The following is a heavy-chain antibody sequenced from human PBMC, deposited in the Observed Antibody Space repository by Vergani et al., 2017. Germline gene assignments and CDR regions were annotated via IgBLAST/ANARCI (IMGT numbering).Heavy chain of an antibody. CDR2: IYTSGST. V-gene: IGHV4-4*07. CDR1: GGSISSYY. J-gene: IGHJ4*02. Sequence: QVQLQESGPGLVKPSETLSLTCTVSGGSISSYYWSWIRPPAGKGLEWIGRIYTSGSTNYNPSLKSRVTMSVDTSKNQFSLKLSSVTAADTAVYYCARVRKYCSGGSCHYYFDYWGQGTLVTVSS. D-gene: IGHD2-15*01. CDR3: ARVRKYCSGGSCHYYFDY.